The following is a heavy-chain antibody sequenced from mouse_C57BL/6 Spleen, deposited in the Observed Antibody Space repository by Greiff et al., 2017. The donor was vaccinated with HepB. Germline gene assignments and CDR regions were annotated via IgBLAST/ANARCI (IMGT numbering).Heavy chain of an antibody. CDR1: GFTFSDYG. Sequence: EVQVVESGGGLVKPGGSLKLSCAASGFTFSDYGMHWVRQAPEKGLEWVAYISSGSSTIYYADTVKGRFTISRDNAKNTLFLQMTSLRSEDTSMYYCARYYYYAMDYWGQGTSVTVSS. D-gene: IGHD1-1*01. CDR3: ARYYYYAMDY. CDR2: ISSGSSTI. J-gene: IGHJ4*01. V-gene: IGHV5-17*01.